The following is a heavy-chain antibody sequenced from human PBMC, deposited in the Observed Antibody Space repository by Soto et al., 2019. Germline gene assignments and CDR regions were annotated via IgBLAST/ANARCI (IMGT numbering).Heavy chain of an antibody. CDR1: GYTFTSYG. CDR3: ASDLRITMVRGVIGQAS. Sequence: VSVKASCKASGYTFTSYGISWVRQAPGQGLEWMGWISAYNGNTNYAQKLQGRVTMTTDTSTSTAYMELRSLRSDDTAVYYCASDLRITMVRGVIGQASWGQGTLVTVSS. CDR2: ISAYNGNT. J-gene: IGHJ5*02. D-gene: IGHD3-10*01. V-gene: IGHV1-18*04.